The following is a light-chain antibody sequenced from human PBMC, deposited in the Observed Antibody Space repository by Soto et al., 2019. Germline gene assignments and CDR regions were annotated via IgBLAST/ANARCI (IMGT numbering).Light chain of an antibody. J-gene: IGKJ4*01. CDR3: HKYNTWPS. V-gene: IGKV3-15*01. Sequence: EIVMTQSPATLSVSPGERATLSCRASQSVSSNLAWYQQKPGQAPRLLIYGASTRATGIPARFSGSGSGTEFTLTIRRLQSEDFAVYYCHKYNTWPSFGGGTKVEIK. CDR1: QSVSSN. CDR2: GAS.